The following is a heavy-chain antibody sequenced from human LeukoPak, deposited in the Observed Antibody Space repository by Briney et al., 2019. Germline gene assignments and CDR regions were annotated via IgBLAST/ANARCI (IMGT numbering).Heavy chain of an antibody. J-gene: IGHJ6*02. CDR3: ARDGAGVTYYYYGMDV. Sequence: GGSLRLSCAASGFTFSSYEMNWVRQAPGEGLEGVSYISSSGSTIYYADSVKGRFTISRDNAKNSLYLQMNSLRAEDTAVYYCARDGAGVTYYYYGMDVWGQGTTVTVSS. D-gene: IGHD3-16*01. V-gene: IGHV3-48*03. CDR1: GFTFSSYE. CDR2: ISSSGSTI.